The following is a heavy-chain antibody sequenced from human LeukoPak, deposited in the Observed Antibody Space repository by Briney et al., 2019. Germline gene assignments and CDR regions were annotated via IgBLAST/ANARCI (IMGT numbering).Heavy chain of an antibody. CDR1: GFTFSSYA. V-gene: IGHV3-23*01. CDR2: ISGSGGST. Sequence: GGSLRLSCAASGFTFSSYAMSWVRQAPGKGLEWVSAISGSGGSTYYADSVKGRFTISRDNSKNTLYLQMNSLRAEDTAVYYCATLGALGYCRSTSCPQSVYWGQGTLVTVSS. J-gene: IGHJ4*02. CDR3: ATLGALGYCRSTSCPQSVY. D-gene: IGHD2-2*01.